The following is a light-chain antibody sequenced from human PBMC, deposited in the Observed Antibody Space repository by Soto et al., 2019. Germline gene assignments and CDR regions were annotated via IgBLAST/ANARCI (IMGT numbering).Light chain of an antibody. J-gene: IGKJ1*01. V-gene: IGKV4-1*01. CDR2: WAS. CDR3: QQYYITPRT. Sequence: DMLMAQSPDSLAVSLGERATINCKSSQSVFYSSNNKNYLAWYQQEPGQPPKLLIYWASTRESGVPDRFSGSGSGTDFTLTISSLQAEDVAVYYCQQYYITPRTFGQGTKV. CDR1: QSVFYSSNNKNY.